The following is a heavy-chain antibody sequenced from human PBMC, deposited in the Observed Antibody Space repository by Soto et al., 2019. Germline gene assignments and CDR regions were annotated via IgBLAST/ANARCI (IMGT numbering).Heavy chain of an antibody. Sequence: VKVSCKASGGTFSSYAISWVRQAPGQGLEWMGGIIPIFGTANYAQKFQGRVTITADKSTSTAYMELSSLRSEDTAVYYCASQLERPLYFDYWGQGTLVTVSS. CDR1: GGTFSSYA. CDR3: ASQLERPLYFDY. D-gene: IGHD1-1*01. V-gene: IGHV1-69*06. J-gene: IGHJ4*02. CDR2: IIPIFGTA.